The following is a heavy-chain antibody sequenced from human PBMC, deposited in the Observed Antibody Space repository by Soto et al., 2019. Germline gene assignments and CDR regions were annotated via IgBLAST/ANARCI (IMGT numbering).Heavy chain of an antibody. CDR3: ARHPPNYYDSSGDD. Sequence: SETLSLTCAVSGGSISSSNWWSWVRQPPGKGLEWIGEIYHSGSTNYNPSLKSRVTISVDKSKNQFSLKLSSVTAADTAVYYCARHPPNYYDSSGDDWGQGTLVTVSS. CDR2: IYHSGST. V-gene: IGHV4-4*02. D-gene: IGHD3-22*01. J-gene: IGHJ4*02. CDR1: GGSISSSNW.